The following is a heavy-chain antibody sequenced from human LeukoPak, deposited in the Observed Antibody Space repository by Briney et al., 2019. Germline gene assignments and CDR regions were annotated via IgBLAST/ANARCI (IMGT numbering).Heavy chain of an antibody. Sequence: ASVKVSCKASGYTFTSYAMNWVRQAPGQGLEWMGWINTNTGNPTYAQGFTGRFVFSLDTSVSTAYLQISSLKAEDTAVYYCARGRSSSWFTRAYGMDVWGQGTTVTVSS. D-gene: IGHD6-13*01. CDR2: INTNTGNP. J-gene: IGHJ6*02. V-gene: IGHV7-4-1*02. CDR3: ARGRSSSWFTRAYGMDV. CDR1: GYTFTSYA.